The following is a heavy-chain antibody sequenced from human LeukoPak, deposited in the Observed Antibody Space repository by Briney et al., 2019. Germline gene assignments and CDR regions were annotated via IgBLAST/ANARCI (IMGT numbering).Heavy chain of an antibody. CDR3: AKDSHSSGWYMGY. V-gene: IGHV3-30*18. Sequence: PGGSLRLSCAASGFTFSSYGMHWVRQAPGKGLEWVAVISYDGSNKYYADSVKGRFTISRDNSKNTLYLQMNSLRAEDTAVYYCAKDSHSSGWYMGYWGQGTLVTVSS. CDR2: ISYDGSNK. J-gene: IGHJ4*02. D-gene: IGHD6-19*01. CDR1: GFTFSSYG.